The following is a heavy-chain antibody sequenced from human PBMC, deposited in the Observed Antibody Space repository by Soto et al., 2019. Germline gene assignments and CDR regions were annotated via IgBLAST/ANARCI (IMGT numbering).Heavy chain of an antibody. CDR1: GFTFSSYS. J-gene: IGHJ3*02. Sequence: GGSLRLSCAASGFTFSSYSMNWVRQAPGKGLEWVSYISSSSSTIYYADSVKGRFTISRDNAKNSLYLQMNSLRAEDTAVYYCARGISPGWIGGSAFDIWGQGTMVTVSS. CDR2: ISSSSSTI. V-gene: IGHV3-48*01. CDR3: ARGISPGWIGGSAFDI. D-gene: IGHD1-20*01.